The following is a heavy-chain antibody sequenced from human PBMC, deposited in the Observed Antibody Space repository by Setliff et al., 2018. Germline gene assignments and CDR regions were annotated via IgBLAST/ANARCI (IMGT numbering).Heavy chain of an antibody. J-gene: IGHJ5*01. CDR1: GGPVSSTSYY. Sequence: KPSETLSLTCTVSGGPVSSTSYYWGWIRQPPGKGLEWIGTIYYTGTTYYSPSLKSRVTISVDTSKNQFSLRLTSVTAADTAIYYCASRTAGPGGWFDYWGQGALVTVSS. D-gene: IGHD6-13*01. V-gene: IGHV4-39*01. CDR3: ASRTAGPGGWFDY. CDR2: IYYTGTT.